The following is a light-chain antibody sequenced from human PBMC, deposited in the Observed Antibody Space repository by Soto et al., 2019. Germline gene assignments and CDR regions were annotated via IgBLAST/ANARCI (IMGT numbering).Light chain of an antibody. CDR1: QDISNS. CDR2: ATS. Sequence: DIQMTQSPSSLSASVGDRVTITCRASQDISNSLAWYQQKPGEDPKVLIYATSILQSGVPARFSGSGSGTDFTLTISSLQPEDVATYYCQNYNSAPLTFGGGTKVEI. CDR3: QNYNSAPLT. J-gene: IGKJ4*01. V-gene: IGKV1-27*01.